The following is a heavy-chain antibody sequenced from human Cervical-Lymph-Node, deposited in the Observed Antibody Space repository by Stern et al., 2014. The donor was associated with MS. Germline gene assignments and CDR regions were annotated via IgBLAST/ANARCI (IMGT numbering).Heavy chain of an antibody. CDR1: GLSFSSYG. V-gene: IGHV3-33*01. CDR3: AGCSSTSCYAGGMDV. J-gene: IGHJ6*02. D-gene: IGHD2-2*01. CDR2: IWHDGSKK. Sequence: VQLVESGGGVVQPGRSLRLSCAASGLSFSSYGMHWVRQAPGKGLEWGAVIWHDGSKKYYADSVKGRFTISRDNSKNTLYLQMNSLRAEDTAVYYCAGCSSTSCYAGGMDVWGQGSTVTVSS.